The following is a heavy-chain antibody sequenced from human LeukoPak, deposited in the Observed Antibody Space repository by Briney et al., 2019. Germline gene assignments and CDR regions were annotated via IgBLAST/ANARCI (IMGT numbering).Heavy chain of an antibody. D-gene: IGHD3-10*01. CDR2: IIPIFGTA. V-gene: IGHV1-69*05. Sequence: GASVKVSCKASGGTFSSYAISWVRQAPGQGLEWMGGIIPIFGTANYAQKFQGRVTITTDESTSTAYMELSSLRSEDTAVYYCARDLQGRDYYYYMGVWGKGTTVTVSS. J-gene: IGHJ6*03. CDR3: ARDLQGRDYYYYMGV. CDR1: GGTFSSYA.